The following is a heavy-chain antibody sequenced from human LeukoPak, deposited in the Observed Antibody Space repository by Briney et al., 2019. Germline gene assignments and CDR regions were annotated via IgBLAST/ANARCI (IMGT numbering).Heavy chain of an antibody. D-gene: IGHD3-22*01. CDR3: AREGWEWYYDSSGYYNNWFDP. CDR2: IYSGGST. V-gene: IGHV3-66*01. J-gene: IGHJ5*02. CDR1: GFTVSSNY. Sequence: GGSLRLSCAASGFTVSSNYMSWVRQAPGKGLEWVSVIYSGGSTYYADSVKGRFTISRDNSKNTLYLQMNSLRAEDTAVYYCAREGWEWYYDSSGYYNNWFDPWGQGTLVTVSS.